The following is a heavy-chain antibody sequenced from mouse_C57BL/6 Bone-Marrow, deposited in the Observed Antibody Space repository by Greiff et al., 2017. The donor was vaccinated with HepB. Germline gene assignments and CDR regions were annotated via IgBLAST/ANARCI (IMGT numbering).Heavy chain of an antibody. D-gene: IGHD2-4*01. J-gene: IGHJ3*01. V-gene: IGHV10-1*01. CDR2: IRSKSNNYAT. Sequence: EVQLVESGGGLVQPQGSLKLSCAASGFSFNTYAMNWVRQAPGKGLEWVARIRSKSNNYATYYADSVKDRITISRDDSESMLYLQMNNLKTEDTAMYYCVRHDDYLFAYWGQGTLVTVSA. CDR1: GFSFNTYA. CDR3: VRHDDYLFAY.